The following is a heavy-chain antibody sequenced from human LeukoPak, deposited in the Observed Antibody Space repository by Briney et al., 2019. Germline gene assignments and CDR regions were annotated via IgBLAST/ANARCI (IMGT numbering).Heavy chain of an antibody. CDR3: ARRPRNSSGWFDY. CDR2: IYPGNSET. Sequence: GESLKISCQGFGYTFTTYWIAWVRQMPGKGLEWMGIIYPGNSETRYSPSFQGQVTISADKSISTAYLQWSSLKASDTAMYYCARRPRNSSGWFDYWGQGTLVTVSS. V-gene: IGHV5-51*01. CDR1: GYTFTTYW. J-gene: IGHJ4*02. D-gene: IGHD6-19*01.